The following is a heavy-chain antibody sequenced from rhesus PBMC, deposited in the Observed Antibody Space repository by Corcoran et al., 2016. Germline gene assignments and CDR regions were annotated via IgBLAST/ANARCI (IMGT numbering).Heavy chain of an antibody. Sequence: QVQLQESGPGLVKPSETLSLTCAVSGGSISSGYYYWSWIRQPPGKGLEWIGYITYSGSTSYNPSLNSRVTISRDTSKNQFSLKLSSVTAADTAVYYCARDTSSWSIDYWGQGVLVTVSS. J-gene: IGHJ4*01. CDR3: ARDTSSWSIDY. V-gene: IGHV4-122*02. CDR2: ITYSGST. D-gene: IGHD6-13*01. CDR1: GGSISSGYYY.